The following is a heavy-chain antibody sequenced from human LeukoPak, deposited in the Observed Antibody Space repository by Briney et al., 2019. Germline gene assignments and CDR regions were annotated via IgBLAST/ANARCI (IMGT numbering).Heavy chain of an antibody. CDR3: ARVSTLVRGTYDY. J-gene: IGHJ4*02. CDR2: IYYSGST. D-gene: IGHD1-26*01. V-gene: IGHV4-59*01. CDR1: GGSISSYY. Sequence: SETLSLTCTVSGGSISSYYWSWIRQPPGKGLEWIGYIYYSGSTNYNPSLKSRVTISVDTSKNQFSLKLRSVTAADTAVYYCARVSTLVRGTYDYWGQGTWSPSPQ.